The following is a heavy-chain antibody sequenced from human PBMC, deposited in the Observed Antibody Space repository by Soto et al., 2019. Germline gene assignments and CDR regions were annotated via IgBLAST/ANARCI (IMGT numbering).Heavy chain of an antibody. Sequence: PSETLSLTCTVSGGSIVDYYWSWIRQSPGKGLEWIGYVYYSGDTKYNPSLNSRVTISVDTSKNHFSLRLTSVTAADTAVYYCARDRWFGQFSPFDPWGQGTLVTSPQ. J-gene: IGHJ5*02. CDR2: VYYSGDT. CDR3: ARDRWFGQFSPFDP. CDR1: GGSIVDYY. D-gene: IGHD3-10*01. V-gene: IGHV4-59*01.